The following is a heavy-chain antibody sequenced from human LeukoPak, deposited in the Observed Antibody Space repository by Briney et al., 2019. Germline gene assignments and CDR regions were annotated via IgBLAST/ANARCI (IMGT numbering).Heavy chain of an antibody. Sequence: GGSLRLSCAASGFTVSSNYMSWVRQAPGGGLEWVSVIYSGGSTYYADSVKGRFTISRDNSKNTLYLQMNSLRAEDTAVYYCARDAYGARSDYWGQGTLVTVSS. CDR3: ARDAYGARSDY. V-gene: IGHV3-53*01. CDR2: IYSGGST. J-gene: IGHJ4*02. CDR1: GFTVSSNY. D-gene: IGHD4/OR15-4a*01.